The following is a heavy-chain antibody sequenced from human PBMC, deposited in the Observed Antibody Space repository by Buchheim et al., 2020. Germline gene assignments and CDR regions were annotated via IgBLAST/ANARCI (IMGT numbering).Heavy chain of an antibody. Sequence: QVQLQQWGAGLLKPSETLSLSCAVYGGSFSDYFWSWIRQAPGKGLEWIGEIDHSGSTNYNPSLKSRVTISVDTSKNQFSLKLSSVTAADTAVYYCARGHCSGGSCYNYYYYYGMDVWGQGTT. D-gene: IGHD2-15*01. CDR2: IDHSGST. V-gene: IGHV4-34*01. CDR1: GGSFSDYF. J-gene: IGHJ6*02. CDR3: ARGHCSGGSCYNYYYYYGMDV.